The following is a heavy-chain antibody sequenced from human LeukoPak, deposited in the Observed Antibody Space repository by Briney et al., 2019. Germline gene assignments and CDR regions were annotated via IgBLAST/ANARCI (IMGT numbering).Heavy chain of an antibody. CDR2: ISYDGSNK. J-gene: IGHJ4*02. Sequence: GGSLRLSCAASGFTFSSYAMHWVRQAPGKGLEWVAVISYDGSNKYYADSVKGRFTISRDNSKNTLYLQMNSLRAEDTAVYYCARGYSVGDYFDYWGQGTLVTVSS. CDR1: GFTFSSYA. CDR3: ARGYSVGDYFDY. V-gene: IGHV3-30*04. D-gene: IGHD1-14*01.